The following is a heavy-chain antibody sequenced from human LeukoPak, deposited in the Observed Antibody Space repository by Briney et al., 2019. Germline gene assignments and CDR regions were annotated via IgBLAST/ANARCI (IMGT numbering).Heavy chain of an antibody. V-gene: IGHV3-23*01. Sequence: GGSLRLSCTASGFSFNTYIMNWVRQAPGKGLEWVSTISGGGGSTYYADSVKGRFTISRDNSKNTLYLQVDSLRAEDTAVYYCAKGGKWDVTPFDYWGQGTLVTVSS. CDR3: AKGGKWDVTPFDY. D-gene: IGHD1-26*01. J-gene: IGHJ4*02. CDR1: GFSFNTYI. CDR2: ISGGGGST.